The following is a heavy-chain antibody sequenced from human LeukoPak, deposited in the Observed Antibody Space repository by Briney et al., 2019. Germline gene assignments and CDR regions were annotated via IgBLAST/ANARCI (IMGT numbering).Heavy chain of an antibody. CDR3: AKDRYSTSSTFTINPFDY. J-gene: IGHJ4*02. Sequence: GGSLRLSCATSGFTFNSYGMNWVRQAPGKGLEWVAFVRSDGGSEYYADSVKGRFSISRDNSKRTVDLQMNSLRLEDTAIYYCAKDRYSTSSTFTINPFDYWGQGILVTVSS. CDR2: VRSDGGSE. D-gene: IGHD2-2*01. V-gene: IGHV3-30*02. CDR1: GFTFNSYG.